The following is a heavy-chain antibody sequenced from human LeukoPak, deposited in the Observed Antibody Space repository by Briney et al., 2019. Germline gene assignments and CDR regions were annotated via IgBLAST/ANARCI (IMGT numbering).Heavy chain of an antibody. CDR2: ISSSSSTI. J-gene: IGHJ4*02. V-gene: IGHV3-48*01. D-gene: IGHD3-3*01. CDR3: ARTFYDFWSGSLYYFDY. CDR1: GFTFSSYW. Sequence: GSLRLSCAASGFTFSSYWMHWVRQAPGKGLEWVSYISSSSSTIYYADSVKGRFTISRDNAKNSLYLQMNSLRAEDTAVYYCARTFYDFWSGSLYYFDYWGQGTLVTVSS.